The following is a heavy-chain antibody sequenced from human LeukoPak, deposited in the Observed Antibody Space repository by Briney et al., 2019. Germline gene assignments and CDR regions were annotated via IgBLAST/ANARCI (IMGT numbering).Heavy chain of an antibody. V-gene: IGHV3-74*01. CDR3: ARVGEVLLWFGEFRD. CDR2: INSDGSST. Sequence: PGGSLRLSCAASGFTFSSYWVHWVRQAPGKGLVWVSRINSDGSSTSYADSVKGRFTISRDNAKDTLYLQMNSLRAEDTAVYYCARVGEVLLWFGEFRDWGQGTLVTVSS. J-gene: IGHJ4*02. D-gene: IGHD3-10*01. CDR1: GFTFSSYW.